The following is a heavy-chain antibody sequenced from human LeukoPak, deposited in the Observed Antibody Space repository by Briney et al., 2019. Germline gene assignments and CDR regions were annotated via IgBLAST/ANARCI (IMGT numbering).Heavy chain of an antibody. D-gene: IGHD3-9*01. V-gene: IGHV5-51*01. CDR2: IYPGDSDT. CDR1: GYSFTSYW. Sequence: LGESLKISCKGSGYSFTSYWIGWVRQMPGKGLEWMGIIYPGDSDTRYSPSFQGQVTISADKSISTAYLQWSSLKASDTAMYYCARGIGHILTGYYHLSYFDYWGQGTLVTVSS. J-gene: IGHJ4*02. CDR3: ARGIGHILTGYYHLSYFDY.